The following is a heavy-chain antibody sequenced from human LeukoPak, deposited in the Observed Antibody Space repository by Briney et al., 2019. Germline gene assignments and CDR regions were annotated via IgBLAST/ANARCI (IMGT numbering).Heavy chain of an antibody. Sequence: GASVKVSCKFSGYTLTELSMHWVRQAPGKGLEWMGGFDPEDGETIYAQKFQGRVTMTEDTSTDTAYMELSSLRSEDTAVYYCATELWFGELSNWFDPWGQGTLVTVSS. J-gene: IGHJ5*02. D-gene: IGHD3-10*01. CDR2: FDPEDGET. V-gene: IGHV1-24*01. CDR1: GYTLTELS. CDR3: ATELWFGELSNWFDP.